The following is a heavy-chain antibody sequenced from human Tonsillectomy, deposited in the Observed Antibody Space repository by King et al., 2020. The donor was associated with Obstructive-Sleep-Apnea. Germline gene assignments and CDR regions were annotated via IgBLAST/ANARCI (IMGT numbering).Heavy chain of an antibody. V-gene: IGHV3-48*04. CDR2: ISSSNTTI. CDR1: GFTFSTYS. CDR3: AREERGFGEPHWFDP. Sequence: VQLVESGGGLVQPGGSLRLSCAASGFTFSTYSMNWVRQAPGKGLEWVSYISSSNTTIYYADSVKGRFTISKDNTKKSLYLQMKCLRAEDTALYYCAREERGFGEPHWFDPWGQGTLVTVSS. J-gene: IGHJ5*02. D-gene: IGHD3-10*01.